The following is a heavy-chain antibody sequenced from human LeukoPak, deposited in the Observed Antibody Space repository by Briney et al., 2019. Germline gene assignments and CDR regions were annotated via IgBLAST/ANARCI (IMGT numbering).Heavy chain of an antibody. V-gene: IGHV3-53*01. CDR1: GFTVSRNY. CDR3: ARDSYYGSGSYYRYTFDY. CDR2: IYSGGST. D-gene: IGHD3-10*01. Sequence: PGGSLRLSCAASGFTVSRNYMSWVRQAPGRGLEWVSVIYSGGSTYYADSVKGRFTISRDNSKNTRYLQMNSLRAEDTAVYYCARDSYYGSGSYYRYTFDYWGQGTLVTVSS. J-gene: IGHJ4*02.